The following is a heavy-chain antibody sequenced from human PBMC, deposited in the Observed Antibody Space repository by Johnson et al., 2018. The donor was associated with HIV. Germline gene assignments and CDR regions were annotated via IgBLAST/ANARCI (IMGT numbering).Heavy chain of an antibody. CDR3: VRDPYYYDSSDAFDI. D-gene: IGHD3-22*01. CDR1: GFTFSSYA. CDR2: ISYDGSNK. V-gene: IGHV3-30*04. Sequence: QVQLVESGGGVVQPGRSLRLSCAASGFTFSSYAMHWVRQAPGKGLEWVAVISYDGSNKYYADSVKGRFTISRDNAKNTLYLQMNSLRAEYTAVYYCVRDPYYYDSSDAFDIWGQGTMVTVSS. J-gene: IGHJ3*02.